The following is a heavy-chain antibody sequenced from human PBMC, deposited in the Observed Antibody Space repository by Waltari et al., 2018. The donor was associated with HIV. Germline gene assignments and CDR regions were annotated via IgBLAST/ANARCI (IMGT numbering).Heavy chain of an antibody. CDR1: GFNLSTYT. Sequence: MQLVESGGGLVKPGGSRSLSCTTSGFNLSTYTMTWVRQTPGKGLELISSITSTSRSIFYSDSTKGRFIISRDNAQNSLSLQMTSLTAEDTAVYFCVADLGGSHDSWGQGTLVTVSS. CDR3: VADLGGSHDS. CDR2: ITSTSRSI. D-gene: IGHD1-26*01. V-gene: IGHV3-21*02. J-gene: IGHJ4*02.